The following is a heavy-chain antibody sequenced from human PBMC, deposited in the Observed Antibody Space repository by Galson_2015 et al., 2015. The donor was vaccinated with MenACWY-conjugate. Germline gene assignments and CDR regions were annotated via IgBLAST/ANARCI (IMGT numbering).Heavy chain of an antibody. J-gene: IGHJ4*02. CDR3: ASTGFGEDY. V-gene: IGHV3-30*03. D-gene: IGHD3-10*01. CDR2: ISYDGSNK. Sequence: SLRLSCAASGFTFSSYGMHWVRQAPGKGLEWVAVISYDGSNKYYADSVKGRFTISRDSSKNTLYLQMNSLRAEDTAVYYCASTGFGEDYWGQGTLVTVSS. CDR1: GFTFSSYG.